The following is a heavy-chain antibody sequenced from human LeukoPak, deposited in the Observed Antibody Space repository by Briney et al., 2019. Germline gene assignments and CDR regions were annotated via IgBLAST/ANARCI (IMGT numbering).Heavy chain of an antibody. CDR2: ISSISSYI. D-gene: IGHD2-2*01. CDR3: ARAVVVVQAVGPLNWFDP. Sequence: GGSLRLSCAASGFTFSSYSMNWVRQAPGKGLEWVSSISSISSYIYYADSVKGRFTISRDNAKNSLYLQMNSLRAEDTAVYYCARAVVVVQAVGPLNWFDPWGQGTLVTVSS. V-gene: IGHV3-21*01. CDR1: GFTFSSYS. J-gene: IGHJ5*02.